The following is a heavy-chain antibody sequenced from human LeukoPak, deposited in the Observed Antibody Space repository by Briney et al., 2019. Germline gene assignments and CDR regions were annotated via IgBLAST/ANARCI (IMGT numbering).Heavy chain of an antibody. Sequence: GGSLRLSCAASGFTFSSYSVNWVRQAPGKGLEWASSISSSSSYIYYADSGKGRFTISRDNAKNSLYLQMNSLRAEDTAVYYCARVDYYGSGSYPLPVWGQGTTVTVSS. CDR2: ISSSSSYI. D-gene: IGHD3-10*01. CDR1: GFTFSSYS. V-gene: IGHV3-21*01. J-gene: IGHJ6*02. CDR3: ARVDYYGSGSYPLPV.